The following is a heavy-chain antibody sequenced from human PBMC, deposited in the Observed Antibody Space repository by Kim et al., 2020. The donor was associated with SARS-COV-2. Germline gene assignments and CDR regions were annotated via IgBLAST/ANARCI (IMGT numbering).Heavy chain of an antibody. V-gene: IGHV1-3*01. CDR1: GYTFTSYA. J-gene: IGHJ6*02. Sequence: ASVKVSCKASGYTFTSYAMHWVRQAPGQRLEWMGWINAGNGNTKYSQKFQGRVTITRDTSASTAYMELSSLRSEDTAVYYCARGNRLPMVRGVGYYYGMDVWGQGTTVTVSS. CDR3: ARGNRLPMVRGVGYYYGMDV. D-gene: IGHD3-10*01. CDR2: INAGNGNT.